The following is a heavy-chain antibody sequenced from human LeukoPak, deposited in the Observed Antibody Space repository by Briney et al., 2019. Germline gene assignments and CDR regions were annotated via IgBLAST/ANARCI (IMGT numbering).Heavy chain of an antibody. CDR1: GGTFSSYA. CDR2: INPNSGGT. Sequence: ASVKVSCKASGGTFSSYAISWVRQAPGQGLEWMGWINPNSGGTNYAQKFQGRVTMTRDTSISTAYMELSRLRSDDTAVYYCARGWIVVVPAAMVWFDPWGQGTLVTVSS. J-gene: IGHJ5*02. CDR3: ARGWIVVVPAAMVWFDP. D-gene: IGHD2-2*01. V-gene: IGHV1-2*02.